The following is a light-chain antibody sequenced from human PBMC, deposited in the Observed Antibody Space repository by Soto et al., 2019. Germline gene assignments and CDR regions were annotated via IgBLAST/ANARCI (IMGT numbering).Light chain of an antibody. CDR1: QSISSY. Sequence: DIQMTQSPSSLSASVGDRVTITCRASQSISSYLNWYQQKPGKAPKLLIYAASSLQSGVPSRFSGSGSGTDFTLTISSLQPEDFATYYCQQSYSTWTFGRGTKV. V-gene: IGKV1-39*01. CDR3: QQSYSTWT. J-gene: IGKJ1*01. CDR2: AAS.